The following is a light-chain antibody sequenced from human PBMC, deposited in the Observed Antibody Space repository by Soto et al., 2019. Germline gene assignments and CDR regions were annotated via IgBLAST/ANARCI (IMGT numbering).Light chain of an antibody. V-gene: IGKV3-11*01. CDR2: DAS. Sequence: EIVLTQSPATLSLSPGERATLSCRASQSVSSYLAWYQQKPGQAPRLLIYDASNRATGIPARFSGSGSGTDFTLTISSLEPEDFAVYYCQQRSSWPLLTFGGGTKVE. J-gene: IGKJ4*01. CDR3: QQRSSWPLLT. CDR1: QSVSSY.